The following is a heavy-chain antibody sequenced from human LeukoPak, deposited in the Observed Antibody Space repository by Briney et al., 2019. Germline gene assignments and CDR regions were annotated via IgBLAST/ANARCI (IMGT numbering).Heavy chain of an antibody. Sequence: ASVKVSCKASGYTFTGYYMHWVRQAPGQGLEWMGWINPNSGGTNYAQKFQGRVTMTRDTSISTAYMELSRLRSDDTAVYYCARETPSYYYYGSGSPTPFDYWGQGTLVTVSS. CDR1: GYTFTGYY. CDR3: ARETPSYYYYGSGSPTPFDY. CDR2: INPNSGGT. V-gene: IGHV1-2*02. J-gene: IGHJ4*02. D-gene: IGHD3-10*01.